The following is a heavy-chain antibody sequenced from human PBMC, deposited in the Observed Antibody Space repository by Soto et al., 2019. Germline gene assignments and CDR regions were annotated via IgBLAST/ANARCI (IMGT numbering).Heavy chain of an antibody. CDR2: ISTYNGHT. CDR3: ARDWGQQWLAYGMDV. J-gene: IGHJ6*02. D-gene: IGHD6-19*01. V-gene: IGHV1-18*01. CDR1: GYTFTNYG. Sequence: GASVKVSCKASGYTFTNYGISWVRQAPGQGLEWVGWISTYNGHTTSAQKLQGRVTMTTDTSTSTVYMELRTLRSDDTAVYYCARDWGQQWLAYGMDVWGQGTTVTVSS.